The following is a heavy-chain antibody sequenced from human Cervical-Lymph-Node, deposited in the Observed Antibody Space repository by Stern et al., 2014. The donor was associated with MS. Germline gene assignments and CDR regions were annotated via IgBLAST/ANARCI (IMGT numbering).Heavy chain of an antibody. Sequence: MQLVESGGGVVQPGRSLRLSCAASGFTFSAHGMHWVRHAPGKGLELVAVIWYDGSSKYYADSVKGRFTISRDNSKNTLYLQLNSLRAEDTAVFYCARGLYYFDYWGRGTLVTVSS. CDR1: GFTFSAHG. CDR3: ARGLYYFDY. J-gene: IGHJ4*02. CDR2: IWYDGSSK. V-gene: IGHV3-33*01.